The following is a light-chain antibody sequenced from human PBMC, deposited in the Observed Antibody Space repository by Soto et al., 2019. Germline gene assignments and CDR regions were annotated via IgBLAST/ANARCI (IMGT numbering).Light chain of an antibody. CDR3: SSYAGSNREV. CDR1: SGDVGGYNY. V-gene: IGLV2-8*01. J-gene: IGLJ1*01. CDR2: EVS. Sequence: QSALTQPPSASGSPGQSVTISCTGTSGDVGGYNYVSWYQHHPGKAPKFLIYEVSKRPSGVPDRFSGSKSGNTASLTVSGLQAEDEADYYCSSYAGSNREVFGTGTKVTVL.